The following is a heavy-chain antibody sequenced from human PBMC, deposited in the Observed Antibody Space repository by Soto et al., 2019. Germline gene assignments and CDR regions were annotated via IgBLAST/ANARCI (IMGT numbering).Heavy chain of an antibody. CDR2: INHSGST. V-gene: IGHV4-34*01. CDR3: ARGQYSGSLDY. J-gene: IGHJ4*02. CDR1: GGSFSGYY. Sequence: SETLSLTCAVYGGSFSGYYWSWIRQPPGKGLEWIGEINHSGSTNYNPPLKSRVTISVDTSKNQFSLKLSTVTAADTAVYYCARGQYSGSLDYWGQGTLVTVSS. D-gene: IGHD1-26*01.